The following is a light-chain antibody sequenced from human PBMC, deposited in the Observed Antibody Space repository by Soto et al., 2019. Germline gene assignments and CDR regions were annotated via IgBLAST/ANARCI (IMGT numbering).Light chain of an antibody. CDR3: QHYSTSARLN. CDR2: GAS. CDR1: QSISISY. V-gene: IGKV3-20*01. J-gene: IGKJ3*01. Sequence: EIVLTQSPATPSLAPGERATLSCRASQSISISYLAWYQQKPGQAPRLLLYGASTRANGIPDRFSGSGSGTDFTLTIDRLEPEDFALYYCQHYSTSARLNFGPGTKVDI.